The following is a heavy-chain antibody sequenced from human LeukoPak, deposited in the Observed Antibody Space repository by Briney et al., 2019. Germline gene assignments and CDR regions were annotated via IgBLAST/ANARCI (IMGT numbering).Heavy chain of an antibody. CDR1: GFPFSDYV. Sequence: GGSLRLSCAASGFPFSDYVMHWVRQAPGKGLEWVAVIRYDGNNKYYADSVKGRFTISRDNSKNMLYLQMNSLGTEDTAVYYCASGYYDSSTYYLGDYYYYYMDVWGKGTTVTVSS. V-gene: IGHV3-30*02. CDR2: IRYDGNNK. D-gene: IGHD3-22*01. CDR3: ASGYYDSSTYYLGDYYYYYMDV. J-gene: IGHJ6*03.